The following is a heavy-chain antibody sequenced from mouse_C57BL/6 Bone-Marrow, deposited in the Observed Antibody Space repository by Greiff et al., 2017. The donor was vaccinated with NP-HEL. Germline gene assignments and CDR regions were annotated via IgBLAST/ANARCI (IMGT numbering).Heavy chain of an antibody. CDR1: GYSITSGYY. CDR2: ISYDGSN. J-gene: IGHJ4*01. CDR3: ARDYGKTLYAMDY. Sequence: EVQVVESGPGLVKPSQSLSLTCSVTGYSITSGYYWNWIRQFPGNKLEWMGYISYDGSNNYNPSLKNRISITRDTSKNQFFLKLNSVTTEDTATYYCARDYGKTLYAMDYWGQGTSVTVSS. V-gene: IGHV3-6*01. D-gene: IGHD1-1*01.